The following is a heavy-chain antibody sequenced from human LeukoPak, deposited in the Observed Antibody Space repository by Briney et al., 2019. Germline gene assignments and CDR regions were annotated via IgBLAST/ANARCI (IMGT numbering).Heavy chain of an antibody. CDR3: ARDIDGGNYWYFDL. V-gene: IGHV4-59*01. CDR2: VSSSGST. J-gene: IGHJ2*01. Sequence: PSETLSLTCTVSGGSISDYYWSWIRQPSEKRLGWIGYVSSSGSTSYNPSLRTRLAISMDTSKNQFSLKLNSVTAADTAVYYCARDIDGGNYWYFDLWGRGTLVTVSS. CDR1: GGSISDYY. D-gene: IGHD4-23*01.